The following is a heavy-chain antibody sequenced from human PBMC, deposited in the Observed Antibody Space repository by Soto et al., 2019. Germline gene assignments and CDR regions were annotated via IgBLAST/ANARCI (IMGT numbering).Heavy chain of an antibody. CDR1: GFTFSSYE. CDR3: ARDEIFRGVITLLDY. Sequence: GGSLRLSCAASGFTFSSYEMNWVRQAPGKGLEWVSYISSSGSTIYYADSVKGRFTISRDDAKNSLYLQMNSLRAEDTAVYYCARDEIFRGVITLLDYWGQGTLVTVSS. CDR2: ISSSGSTI. D-gene: IGHD3-10*01. J-gene: IGHJ4*02. V-gene: IGHV3-48*03.